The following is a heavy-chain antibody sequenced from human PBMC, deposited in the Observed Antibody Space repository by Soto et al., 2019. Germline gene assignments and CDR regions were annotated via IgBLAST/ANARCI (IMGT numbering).Heavy chain of an antibody. CDR2: IIPIFGTA. V-gene: IGHV1-69*13. Sequence: SVKVSCKASGDTFSTYTITWVRQAPGQGLEWMGGIIPIFGTANYAQKFQGRVTITADESTSTAYMELSSLRSEDTAVYYCARFVSAGGYYYGMDVWGQGSSVPVS. CDR1: GDTFSTYT. D-gene: IGHD2-8*02. J-gene: IGHJ6*02. CDR3: ARFVSAGGYYYGMDV.